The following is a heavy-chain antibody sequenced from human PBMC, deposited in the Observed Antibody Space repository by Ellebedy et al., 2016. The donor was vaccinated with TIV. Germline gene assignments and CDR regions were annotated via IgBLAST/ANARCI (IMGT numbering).Heavy chain of an antibody. V-gene: IGHV4-34*01. CDR2: INPSGNT. D-gene: IGHD3-10*01. J-gene: IGHJ3*01. CDR1: GGSFLGYY. Sequence: SETLSLXCSVQGGSFLGYYWSWIRQSPGKGLEWIGDINPSGNTNYTASLKSRLTMPIDTSKRQMSLSLKSVTAADSAVYYCSRGRRFSASYHPMMSTFEFWGQGTTVIVSS. CDR3: SRGRRFSASYHPMMSTFEF.